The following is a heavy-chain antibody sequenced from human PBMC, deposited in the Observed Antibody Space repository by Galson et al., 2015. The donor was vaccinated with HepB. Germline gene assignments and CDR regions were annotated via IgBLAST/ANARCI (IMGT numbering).Heavy chain of an antibody. D-gene: IGHD6-13*01. Sequence: QSGAEVKKPGESLRISCKGSGYSFTSYWISWVRQMPGKGLEWMGRIDPSDSYTNYSPSFQGHVTISADKSISTAYLQWSSLKASDTAMYYCARLPAAAGTRGYYYYGMDVWGQGTTVTVSS. CDR3: ARLPAAAGTRGYYYYGMDV. CDR1: GYSFTSYW. J-gene: IGHJ6*02. CDR2: IDPSDSYT. V-gene: IGHV5-10-1*01.